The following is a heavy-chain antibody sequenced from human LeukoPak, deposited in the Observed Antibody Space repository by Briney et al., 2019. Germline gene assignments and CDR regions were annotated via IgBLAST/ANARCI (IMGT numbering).Heavy chain of an antibody. CDR3: ARAGTSGYYSNWFDP. J-gene: IGHJ5*02. CDR1: GGTFSSYA. CDR2: IIPIFGTA. Sequence: ASVKVSCKASGGTFSSYAISWVRQAPGQGLEWMGGIIPIFGTANYAQKFQGRVTITADESTSTAYMELSSLRSEDTAVYYCARAGTSGYYSNWFDPWGQGTLVTVSS. V-gene: IGHV1-69*13. D-gene: IGHD3-3*01.